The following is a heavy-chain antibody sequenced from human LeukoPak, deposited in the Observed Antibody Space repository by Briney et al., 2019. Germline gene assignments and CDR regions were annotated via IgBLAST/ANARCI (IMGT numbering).Heavy chain of an antibody. V-gene: IGHV3-30-3*01. CDR3: ARDALHYYGSGRYGMDV. Sequence: GRSLRLSCAASGFTFSSYAMHWVRQAPGKGLEWVAVISYDGSNKYYADSVKGRFTISRDNSKNTLCLQMNSLRAEDTAVYYCARDALHYYGSGRYGMDVWGQGTTVTVSS. CDR2: ISYDGSNK. CDR1: GFTFSSYA. J-gene: IGHJ6*02. D-gene: IGHD3-10*01.